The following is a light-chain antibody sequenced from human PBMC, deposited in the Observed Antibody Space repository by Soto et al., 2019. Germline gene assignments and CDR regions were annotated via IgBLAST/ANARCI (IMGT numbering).Light chain of an antibody. CDR1: QSVSNDY. J-gene: IGKJ1*01. CDR3: PPHGSQGS. V-gene: IGKV3-20*01. Sequence: EIGWAQSPSTLSLSPGERATLCCRASQSVSNDYLAWYQQKPGQAPRLLIYGACRRPNGMTDRFSGSGSATELNLTISRPETEDFPVSYSPPHGSQGSFRQGTKV. CDR2: GAC.